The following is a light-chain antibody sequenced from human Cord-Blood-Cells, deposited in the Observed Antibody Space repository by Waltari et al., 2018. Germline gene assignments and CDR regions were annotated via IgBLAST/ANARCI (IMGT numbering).Light chain of an antibody. Sequence: QYALTQPASVSGSTGQSFTIPCTGTSSDVGGYNYVSWYQQHPGKAPKLMIYDVSNRPSGVSNRFSGSKSGNTASLTISGLQAEDEADYYCSSYTSSSTLVFGTGTKVTVL. CDR1: SSDVGGYNY. J-gene: IGLJ1*01. CDR3: SSYTSSSTLV. V-gene: IGLV2-14*03. CDR2: DVS.